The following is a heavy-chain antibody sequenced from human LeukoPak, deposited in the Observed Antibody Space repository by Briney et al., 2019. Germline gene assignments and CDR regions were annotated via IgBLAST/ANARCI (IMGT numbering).Heavy chain of an antibody. Sequence: PGGSLRLSCAASGYTFTGYYMHWVRQAPGQGLEWMGWINPNSGGTNYAQKFQGWVTMARDTSISTAYMELSRLRSDDTAVYYCARVQYSSGWSFDYWGQGTLVTVSS. CDR2: INPNSGGT. CDR3: ARVQYSSGWSFDY. D-gene: IGHD6-19*01. J-gene: IGHJ4*02. V-gene: IGHV1-2*04. CDR1: GYTFTGYY.